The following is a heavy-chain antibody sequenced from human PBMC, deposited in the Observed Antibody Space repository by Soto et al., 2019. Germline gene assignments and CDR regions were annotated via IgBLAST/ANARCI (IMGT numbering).Heavy chain of an antibody. CDR2: INPSGGST. J-gene: IGHJ4*02. CDR3: ARVRYCSGGSCGFVY. V-gene: IGHV1-46*01. Sequence: ASVKVSCKASGYTFTSYYMHWVRQAPGQGLEGMGIINPSGGSTSYAQKFQGRVTMTRDTSTSTVYMELSSLRSEDTAVYYFARVRYCSGGSCGFVYWGQGTLVTVSS. D-gene: IGHD2-15*01. CDR1: GYTFTSYY.